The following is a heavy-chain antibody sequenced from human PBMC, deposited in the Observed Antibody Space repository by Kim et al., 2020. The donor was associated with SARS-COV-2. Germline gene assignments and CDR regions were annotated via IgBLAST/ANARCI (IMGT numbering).Heavy chain of an antibody. J-gene: IGHJ4*02. V-gene: IGHV3-23*01. D-gene: IGHD6-19*01. CDR3: AKAGSSGWYGGY. Sequence: YYADSVKGRFTISRDNSKNTLYLQMNSLRAEDTAVYYCAKAGSSGWYGGYWGQGTLVTVSS.